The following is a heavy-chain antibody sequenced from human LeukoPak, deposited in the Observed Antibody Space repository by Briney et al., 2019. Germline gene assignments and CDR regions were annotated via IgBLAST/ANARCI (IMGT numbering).Heavy chain of an antibody. CDR3: ARVVASTSIDS. CDR2: IYFSGST. J-gene: IGHJ4*02. Sequence: SETLSLTCTVSGGSISSYYWGWIRQPPGKGLEWIGSIYFSGSTSYNPSLKSRVTISVDPSKNRFSLKVTSVTAADTALYYCARVVASTSIDSWGQGTLVTVSS. CDR1: GGSISSYY. D-gene: IGHD2-15*01. V-gene: IGHV4-39*07.